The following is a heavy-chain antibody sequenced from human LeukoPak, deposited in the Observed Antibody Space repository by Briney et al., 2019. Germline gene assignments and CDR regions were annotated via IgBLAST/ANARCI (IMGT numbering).Heavy chain of an antibody. D-gene: IGHD6-13*01. V-gene: IGHV3-48*03. CDR2: ISGSGIK. Sequence: GGSLRLSCAASRFTFSSYEMNWVRQAPGKGLEWVSYISGSGIKHYADSVKGRFTISRDNSKNTLYLQMNSLRAEDTAVYYCARAVYSSSGRRYYYYGMDVWGQGTTVTVSS. CDR1: RFTFSSYE. CDR3: ARAVYSSSGRRYYYYGMDV. J-gene: IGHJ6*02.